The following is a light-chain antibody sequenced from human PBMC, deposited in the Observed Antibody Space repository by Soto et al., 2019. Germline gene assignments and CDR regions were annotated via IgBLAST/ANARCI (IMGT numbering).Light chain of an antibody. CDR2: EVS. CDR3: ISYTSSSIVV. J-gene: IGLJ2*01. V-gene: IGLV2-14*01. CDR1: SRDVGGYNY. Sequence: QSALTQPASVSGSPGQSITISCTGTSRDVGGYNYVSWYQQHPGKAPKLMIYEVSNRPSGVSNRFSGSKSGNTASLTISGLQAEDEADYYCISYTSSSIVVFGGGTKLTVL.